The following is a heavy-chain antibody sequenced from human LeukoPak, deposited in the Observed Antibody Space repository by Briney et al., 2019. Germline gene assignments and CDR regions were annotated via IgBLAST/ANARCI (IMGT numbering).Heavy chain of an antibody. CDR2: IYYSGST. CDR3: ARDRYGYYFDY. D-gene: IGHD4-17*01. V-gene: IGHV4-59*01. CDR1: GGSISSYY. Sequence: SETLSLTCTVSGGSISSYYWSWIRQPPGEGLEWIGYIYYSGSTNYNPSLKSRVTISVDTSKNQFSLKLSSVTAADTAVYYCARDRYGYYFDYWGQGTLVTVSS. J-gene: IGHJ4*02.